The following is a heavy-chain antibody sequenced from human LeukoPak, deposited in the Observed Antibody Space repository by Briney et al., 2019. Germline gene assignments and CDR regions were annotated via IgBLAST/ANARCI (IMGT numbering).Heavy chain of an antibody. J-gene: IGHJ4*02. D-gene: IGHD1-14*01. CDR1: AFTFSNYA. CDR3: AKATGYLF. V-gene: IGHV3-23*01. Sequence: PGGSLRLSCAASAFTFSNYAMSWVREAPGTGLEWVSAISNSDSSTYYADTVQGRFTISRDNSENTLYLQMNSLRAEDTAVYYCAKATGYLFWGQGTLVIVSS. CDR2: ISNSDSST.